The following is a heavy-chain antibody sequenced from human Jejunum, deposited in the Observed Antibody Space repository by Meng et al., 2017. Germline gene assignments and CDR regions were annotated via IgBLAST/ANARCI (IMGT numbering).Heavy chain of an antibody. J-gene: IGHJ4*02. Sequence: GESLKISCAASGFSFSSFWMSWVRQAPGKGLEWVANIKPDGSEKYYVDSVKGRFTISRDNTKNSLYVQMNSLRAEDTAVYFCVRYGNWYLDYWGQGTLVTVSS. V-gene: IGHV3-7*01. D-gene: IGHD1-1*01. CDR2: IKPDGSEK. CDR3: VRYGNWYLDY. CDR1: GFSFSSFW.